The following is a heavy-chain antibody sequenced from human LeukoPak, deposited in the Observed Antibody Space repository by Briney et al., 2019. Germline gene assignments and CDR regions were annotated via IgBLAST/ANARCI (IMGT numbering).Heavy chain of an antibody. CDR2: IGDDGSTT. D-gene: IGHD1-14*01. V-gene: IGHV3-74*01. J-gene: IGHJ4*02. Sequence: PGGSLRLSCAASGFTFSRYWMHWVRQAPGKGLVWVSRIGDDGSTTAYADSVKGRFTISRDNAKNTLYLQMNSLRDEDTAVYYCARETPEYDWGQGTLVTVSS. CDR1: GFTFSRYW. CDR3: ARETPEYD.